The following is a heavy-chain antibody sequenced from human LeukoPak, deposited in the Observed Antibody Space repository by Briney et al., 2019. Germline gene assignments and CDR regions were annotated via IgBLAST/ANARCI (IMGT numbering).Heavy chain of an antibody. J-gene: IGHJ3*02. Sequence: GGSLRLSCAASGFTFSSYAMHWVRQAPRKGLEWVAVISYDGSNKYYADSVKGRFTISRDNSKNTLYLQMNSLRAEDTAVYYCARDRDAFDIWGQGTMVTVSS. CDR2: ISYDGSNK. CDR3: ARDRDAFDI. V-gene: IGHV3-30*04. CDR1: GFTFSSYA.